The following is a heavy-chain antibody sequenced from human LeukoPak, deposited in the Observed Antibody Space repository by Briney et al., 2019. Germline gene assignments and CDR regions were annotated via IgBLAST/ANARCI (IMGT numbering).Heavy chain of an antibody. CDR3: AKGQLVDYGMDV. J-gene: IGHJ6*02. CDR1: GFTFSSYA. Sequence: GRSLRLSCAASGFTFSSYAMHWVRQAPGKGLEWVAVMSCGGGHKYYADSVKGRFTISRDNSKNTLYLQMNSLRAEDTAVYYCAKGQLVDYGMDVWGQGTTVTVSS. CDR2: MSCGGGHK. D-gene: IGHD2-15*01. V-gene: IGHV3-30*18.